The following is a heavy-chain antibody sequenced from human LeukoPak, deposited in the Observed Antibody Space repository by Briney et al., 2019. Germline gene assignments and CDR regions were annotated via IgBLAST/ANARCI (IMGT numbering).Heavy chain of an antibody. J-gene: IGHJ4*02. Sequence: PGGSLRLSCAASGFTFSSYGMHWVRQAPGKGLEWVAVIWYDGSNKYYADSVKGRFTISRDNSKNTLYLQMNSLRAEDTAVYYCARLLRGYSGYDPFDYWGQGTLVTVYS. V-gene: IGHV3-33*01. CDR3: ARLLRGYSGYDPFDY. CDR2: IWYDGSNK. CDR1: GFTFSSYG. D-gene: IGHD5-12*01.